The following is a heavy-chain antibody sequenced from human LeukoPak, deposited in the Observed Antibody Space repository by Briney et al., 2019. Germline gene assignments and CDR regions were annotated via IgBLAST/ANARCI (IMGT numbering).Heavy chain of an antibody. D-gene: IGHD3-10*01. Sequence: SETLSLTRAVSGGSISSGGYSWSWIRQPPGKGLEWIGYIYHSGSTYYNPSLKSRVTISVDRSKNQFSLKLSSVTAADTAVYYCARLCYYGSGSYWFDPWGQGTLVTVSS. V-gene: IGHV4-30-2*01. CDR3: ARLCYYGSGSYWFDP. CDR2: IYHSGST. CDR1: GGSISSGGYS. J-gene: IGHJ5*02.